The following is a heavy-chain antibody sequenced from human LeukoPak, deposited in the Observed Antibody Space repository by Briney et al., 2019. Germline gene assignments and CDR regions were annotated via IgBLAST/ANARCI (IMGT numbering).Heavy chain of an antibody. D-gene: IGHD3-16*02. V-gene: IGHV4-34*01. J-gene: IGHJ4*02. CDR2: INHSGST. CDR1: GGSFSGYY. Sequence: SETLSLTCAGYGGSFSGYYWSWIRQPPGKGLEWIGEINHSGSTNYNPSLKSRVTISVDTSKNQFSLKLSSVTAADTAVYYCARGRERYDYVWGSYRHHYFDYWGQGTLVTVSS. CDR3: ARGRERYDYVWGSYRHHYFDY.